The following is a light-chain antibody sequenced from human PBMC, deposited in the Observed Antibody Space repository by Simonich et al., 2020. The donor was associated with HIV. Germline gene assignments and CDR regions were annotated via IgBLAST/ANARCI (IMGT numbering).Light chain of an antibody. V-gene: IGKV1-5*03. J-gene: IGKJ4*01. CDR3: QQYNSYSLT. CDR2: KAS. Sequence: DIQMTQSPSTLSASVGDRVTITCRASQSVSTWLAWYQQKPGKAPTLLIYKASTLQSGVPSRFSGSGFGTEFTLTISNLQPDDFATYYCQQYNSYSLTFGGGTKVEIK. CDR1: QSVSTW.